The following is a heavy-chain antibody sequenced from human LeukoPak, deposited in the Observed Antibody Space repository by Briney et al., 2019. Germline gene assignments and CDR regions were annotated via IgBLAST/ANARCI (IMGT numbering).Heavy chain of an antibody. CDR3: ARGPAYSSGLYYFDY. D-gene: IGHD6-19*01. CDR1: GGSISSYY. CDR2: IYTSGST. V-gene: IGHV4-4*07. J-gene: IGHJ4*02. Sequence: SETLSLTCTVSGGSISSYYWSWIRQPAGKGLEWIGRIYTSGSTNYNPSHKSRVTMSVDTSKNQFSLKLSSVTAADTAVYYCARGPAYSSGLYYFDYWGQGTLVTVSS.